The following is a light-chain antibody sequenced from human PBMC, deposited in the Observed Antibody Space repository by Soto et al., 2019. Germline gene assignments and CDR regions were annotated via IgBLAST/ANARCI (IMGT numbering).Light chain of an antibody. J-gene: IGLJ3*02. CDR1: SSDVGAYNY. Sequence: QSVLTQPPSASGSPGQSVTISCTGTSSDVGAYNYVSWYQQHPGKAPKLMIYDVTKRPSGVPDRFSGYKSGNTASLTVSGLQAEDEADYYCISYAGSSIWVFGGGTKLTVL. CDR2: DVT. CDR3: ISYAGSSIWV. V-gene: IGLV2-8*01.